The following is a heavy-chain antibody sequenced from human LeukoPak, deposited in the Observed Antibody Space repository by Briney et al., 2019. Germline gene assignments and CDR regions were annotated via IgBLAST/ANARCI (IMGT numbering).Heavy chain of an antibody. CDR2: IIPIFGTA. D-gene: IGHD3-16*01. CDR3: AREGRGGPGYFDL. J-gene: IGHJ2*01. Sequence: SVKVSCKASGYTFISYAISWVRQAPGQGLEWMGGIIPIFGTANYAQKFQGRVTITADKSTSTAYMELSSLRSEDTAVYYCAREGRGGPGYFDLWGRGTLVTVSS. CDR1: GYTFISYA. V-gene: IGHV1-69*06.